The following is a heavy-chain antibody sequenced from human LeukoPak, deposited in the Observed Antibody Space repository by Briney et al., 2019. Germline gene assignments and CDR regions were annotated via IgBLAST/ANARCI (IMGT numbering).Heavy chain of an antibody. J-gene: IGHJ4*02. V-gene: IGHV4-30-4*01. CDR3: ASGGADSGSLFDY. Sequence: SETLSLTCTVSGGSISSGDHYWSWIRQPPGKGLEWIGYIYYSGSTSGSTTYYNPSLKSRVTVSVDTSKNQFSLKLRSVTAADRAVYYCASGGADSGSLFDYWGQGTLVTVSS. CDR1: GGSISSGDHY. CDR2: IYYSGSTSGSTT. D-gene: IGHD5-12*01.